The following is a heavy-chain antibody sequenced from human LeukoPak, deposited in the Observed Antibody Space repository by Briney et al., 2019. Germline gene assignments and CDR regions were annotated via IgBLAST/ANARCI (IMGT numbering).Heavy chain of an antibody. CDR3: ARDPPRVGGYYYYYMDV. CDR1: GGSISSYC. D-gene: IGHD1-26*01. V-gene: IGHV4-4*07. J-gene: IGHJ6*03. Sequence: PSETLSLTCTVSGGSISSYCWSWIRQPAGKGLEWIGRIYTSGGTNYNPSLKSRVTMSVDTSKNQFSLKLSSVTAADPAVYYCARDPPRVGGYYYYYMDVWGKGTTVTVSS. CDR2: IYTSGGT.